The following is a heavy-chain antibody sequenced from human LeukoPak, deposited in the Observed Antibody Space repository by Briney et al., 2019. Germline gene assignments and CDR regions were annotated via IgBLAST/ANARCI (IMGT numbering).Heavy chain of an antibody. Sequence: PSETLSLTCTVSGGYISSYCWSRVRQSPGKGLEWIGYIFTSGRTDYNPSLKSRVTMSVDTSKNQLSMELRFLTAADTAVYYCATSHDVKTAPYDLWGQGTLVTVSS. D-gene: IGHD2-21*01. CDR3: ATSHDVKTAPYDL. V-gene: IGHV4-4*09. CDR2: IFTSGRT. CDR1: GGYISSYC. J-gene: IGHJ5*02.